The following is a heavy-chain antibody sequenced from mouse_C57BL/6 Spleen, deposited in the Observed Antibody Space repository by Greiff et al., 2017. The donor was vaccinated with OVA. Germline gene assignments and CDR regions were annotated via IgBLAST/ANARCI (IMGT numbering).Heavy chain of an antibody. CDR3: ARSDYGSSFWFAY. CDR1: GYTFTSYW. Sequence: VQLQQPGTELVKPGASVKLSCKASGYTFTSYWMHWVKQRPGQGLVWIGNINPSNGGTNYNEKFKSKATLTVDKSSSTAYMQLSSLTSEDSAVYYCARSDYGSSFWFAYWGQGTLVTVSA. V-gene: IGHV1-53*01. D-gene: IGHD1-1*01. J-gene: IGHJ3*01. CDR2: INPSNGGT.